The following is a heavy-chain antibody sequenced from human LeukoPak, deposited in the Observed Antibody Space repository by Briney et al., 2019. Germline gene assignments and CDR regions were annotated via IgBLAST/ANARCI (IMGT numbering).Heavy chain of an antibody. CDR3: AKDDSNDLSFDY. CDR1: GFTFSSYG. Sequence: PGGSLRLSCAASGFTFSSYGMHWVRQAPGKGLEWVAVISYDGSNKYYADSVKGRFTISRDNSKNTPYLQMNSLRAEDTAVYYCAKDDSNDLSFDYWGQGTLVTVSS. D-gene: IGHD1-1*01. V-gene: IGHV3-30*18. J-gene: IGHJ4*02. CDR2: ISYDGSNK.